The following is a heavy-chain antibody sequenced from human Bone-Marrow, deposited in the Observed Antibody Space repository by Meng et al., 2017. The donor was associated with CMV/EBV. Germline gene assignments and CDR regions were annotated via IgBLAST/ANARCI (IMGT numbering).Heavy chain of an antibody. J-gene: IGHJ6*02. CDR1: GGTFSSYA. V-gene: IGHV1-69*05. Sequence: SVKVSCKASGGTFSSYAISWVRQAPGQGLEWMGGIIPIFGTANYAQKFQGRVTITTDESTSTAYMELSSLRSDDTAVYYCARDRDRGGVWYYGMDVWGQGTTVTVSS. CDR3: ARDRDRGGVWYYGMDV. CDR2: IIPIFGTA. D-gene: IGHD5-24*01.